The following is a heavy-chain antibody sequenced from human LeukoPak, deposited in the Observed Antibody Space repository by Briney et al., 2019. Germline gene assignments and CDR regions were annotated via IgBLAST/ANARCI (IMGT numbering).Heavy chain of an antibody. V-gene: IGHV4-59*01. D-gene: IGHD6-6*01. CDR1: GGSISGYY. CDR3: ARYSYPRNEDSSSSRWFDP. CDR2: IHYSGST. Sequence: SETLSLTCTVSGGSISGYYWSWIRQPPGKGLEWIGFIHYSGSTSYNPSLKCRVTISVDTSKNQFSLKLRSVTAADTAVYFCARYSYPRNEDSSSSRWFDPWGQGTLVTVSS. J-gene: IGHJ5*02.